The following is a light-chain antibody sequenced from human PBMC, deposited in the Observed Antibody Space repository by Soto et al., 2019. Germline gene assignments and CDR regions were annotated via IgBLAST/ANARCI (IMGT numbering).Light chain of an antibody. CDR1: QSVLYSSNNKNY. CDR3: QQYYRTPPT. J-gene: IGKJ1*01. V-gene: IGKV4-1*01. Sequence: DIVMTQSPDSLAVSLGERATINCKSSQSVLYSSNNKNYLAWYQQKPGQPPKLLIYWASTRESGVPDRFSGSGSGTDFTLTISSLRAEDVAVYSCQQYYRTPPTFGQGTKVEIK. CDR2: WAS.